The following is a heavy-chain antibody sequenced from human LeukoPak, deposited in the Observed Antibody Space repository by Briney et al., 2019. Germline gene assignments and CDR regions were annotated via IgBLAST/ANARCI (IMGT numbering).Heavy chain of an antibody. D-gene: IGHD2-8*02. V-gene: IGHV2-5*02. CDR1: GFSLTTSGVG. Sequence: SGPTQVNPTQTLTLTCTFSGFSLTTSGVGVGWIRQSPGKAPECLALIYCDNDRRYSPSLRSRLTITKDTSKNQVVLTMTNMAPVDTATYFCAHRVFQGGYWDSGKFDFWGQGAPVTVSS. CDR2: IYCDNDR. J-gene: IGHJ4*02. CDR3: AHRVFQGGYWDSGKFDF.